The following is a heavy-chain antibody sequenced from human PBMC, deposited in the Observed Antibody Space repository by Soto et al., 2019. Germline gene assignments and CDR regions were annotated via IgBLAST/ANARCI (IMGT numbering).Heavy chain of an antibody. D-gene: IGHD5-18*01. CDR2: IYYSGST. CDR1: GGSISSSSYY. J-gene: IGHJ4*02. V-gene: IGHV4-39*01. CDR3: ASYSYGFPNY. Sequence: PSETLSLTCTVSGGSISSSSYYWGWIRQPPGKGLEWIGSIYYSGSTYYNPSLKSRVTISVDTSKNQFSLKLSSVTAADTAVYYCASYSYGFPNYWGQGTLVTVSS.